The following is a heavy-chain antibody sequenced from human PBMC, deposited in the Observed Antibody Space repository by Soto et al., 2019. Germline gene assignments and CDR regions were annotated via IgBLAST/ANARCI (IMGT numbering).Heavy chain of an antibody. V-gene: IGHV1-69*02. Sequence: QVQLVQSGAEVEKPGSSVKVSCKVSGGTTSSYTIGWVRQAPGQGLQGMGNIVPMIGKVDYAQTFQDSVTLTEDKSTRRVYMAFRSLTSEATAVYCRALPTVNWNASEDWGQGTLVTVSS. CDR3: ALPTVNWNASED. CDR2: IVPMIGKV. J-gene: IGHJ4*02. CDR1: GGTTSSYT. D-gene: IGHD1-1*01.